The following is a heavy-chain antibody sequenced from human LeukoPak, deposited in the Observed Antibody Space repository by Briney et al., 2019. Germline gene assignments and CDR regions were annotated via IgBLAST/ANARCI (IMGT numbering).Heavy chain of an antibody. CDR1: GGTFSSFA. CDR3: ARAHVVVLGGALGGMDV. V-gene: IGHV1-69*13. D-gene: IGHD3-10*01. Sequence: ASVKVSCKASGGTFSSFAISWVRQAPGQGLDWMGGSIPIFGSAKYAQKFQGRVTITADESTSTAYMELSSLRSDDTAVYYCARAHVVVLGGALGGMDVWGQGTTVTVSS. CDR2: SIPIFGSA. J-gene: IGHJ6*02.